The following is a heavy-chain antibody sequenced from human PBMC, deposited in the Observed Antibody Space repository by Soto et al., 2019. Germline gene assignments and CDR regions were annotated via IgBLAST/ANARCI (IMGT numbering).Heavy chain of an antibody. V-gene: IGHV1-69*02. CDR2: IIPTLDIA. D-gene: IGHD2-8*01. Sequence: ASVKVSCKASGGTFSRYTISWVRQAPGQGLEWMGRIIPTLDIANYAQEFQGRVTISADKSTSTAYMELSSLKSEDTAQYYCARGGYCSTANCWAYFDFWGQGSLVTVSS. CDR3: ARGGYCSTANCWAYFDF. CDR1: GGTFSRYT. J-gene: IGHJ4*02.